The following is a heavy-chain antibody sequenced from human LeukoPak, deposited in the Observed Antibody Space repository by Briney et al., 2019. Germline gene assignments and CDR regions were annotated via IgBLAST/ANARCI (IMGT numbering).Heavy chain of an antibody. CDR1: GFTFSSYG. D-gene: IGHD2-15*01. J-gene: IGHJ4*02. V-gene: IGHV3-23*01. CDR2: ISGSGGST. CDR3: AKDSCSGGSCYFDY. Sequence: GGSLRLSCAASGFTFSSYGMHWVRQAPGKGLEWVSAISGSGGSTYYADSVKGRFTISRDNSKNTLYLQMNSLRAEDTAVYYCAKDSCSGGSCYFDYWGQGTLVTVSS.